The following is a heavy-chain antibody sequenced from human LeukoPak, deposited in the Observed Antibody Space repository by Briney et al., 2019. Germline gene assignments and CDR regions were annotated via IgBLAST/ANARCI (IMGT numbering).Heavy chain of an antibody. J-gene: IGHJ6*02. V-gene: IGHV3-21*01. CDR2: ISSSSSYI. Sequence: PGGSLRLSCAASGFTFSSYSMNWVRQAPGKGLEWVSSISSSSSYIYYADSVKGRFTISRDNSKNTLYLQMNSLRAEDTAVYYCAKPKGATTLYYYGMDVWGQGTTVTVSS. CDR1: GFTFSSYS. CDR3: AKPKGATTLYYYGMDV. D-gene: IGHD1-26*01.